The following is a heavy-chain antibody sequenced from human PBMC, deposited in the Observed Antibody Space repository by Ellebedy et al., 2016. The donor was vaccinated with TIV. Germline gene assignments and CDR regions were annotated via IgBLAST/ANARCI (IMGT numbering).Heavy chain of an antibody. CDR1: GYTFTAYH. D-gene: IGHD2-2*01. CDR3: AKDSFTGFGSSYSFDF. CDR2: IYPYNGDT. Sequence: ASVKVSCKTSGYTFTAYHIHWVRQAPGQGPEWMGWIYPYNGDTNYAQKFQGRVTMTRDTSISTAYMDLIRLTSDDTAVYYCAKDSFTGFGSSYSFDFWGQGTLVTVSS. V-gene: IGHV1-2*02. J-gene: IGHJ4*02.